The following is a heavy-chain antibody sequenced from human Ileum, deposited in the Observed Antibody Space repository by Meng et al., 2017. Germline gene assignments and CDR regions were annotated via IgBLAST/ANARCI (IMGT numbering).Heavy chain of an antibody. CDR1: GFTFDDYG. Sequence: GGSLRLSCAASGFTFDDYGMSWVRQAPGKGLEWVSGINWNGGSTGYADSVKGRFTISRDNAKNSLYLQMNSLRAEDTALYHCARDFCSGGSCYAGEDAFDIWGQGTMVTVSS. CDR3: ARDFCSGGSCYAGEDAFDI. D-gene: IGHD2-15*01. V-gene: IGHV3-20*01. J-gene: IGHJ3*02. CDR2: INWNGGST.